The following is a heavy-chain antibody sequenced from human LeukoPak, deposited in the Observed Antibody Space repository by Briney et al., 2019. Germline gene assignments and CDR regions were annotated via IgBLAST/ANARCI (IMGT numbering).Heavy chain of an antibody. Sequence: GGSLRLSCAASGFIFSDYWMSWVRRAPGKGLEWVANISPDGSVKYYVDSVKGRFTISRDNARNSLYLQISSLRVEDTALFYCARDSGWHKYGSAWGQGTLVTVSS. J-gene: IGHJ5*02. CDR1: GFIFSDYW. CDR2: ISPDGSVK. D-gene: IGHD3-10*01. CDR3: ARDSGWHKYGSA. V-gene: IGHV3-7*01.